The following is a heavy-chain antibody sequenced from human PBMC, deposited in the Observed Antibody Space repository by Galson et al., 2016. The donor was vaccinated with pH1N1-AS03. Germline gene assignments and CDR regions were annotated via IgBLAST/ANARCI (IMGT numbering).Heavy chain of an antibody. CDR3: ARDSGGWAVEF. CDR1: GYTFTRHH. Sequence: SVKVSCKASGYTFTRHHMHWVRQAPGQGLEWMGIIYPTGDGKNYAQKFQGRVTMTRDTSTSTFYMELSSLISDDTAVYFCARDSGGWAVEFWGQGTEVTVSS. V-gene: IGHV1-46*01. D-gene: IGHD6-19*01. J-gene: IGHJ3*01. CDR2: IYPTGDGK.